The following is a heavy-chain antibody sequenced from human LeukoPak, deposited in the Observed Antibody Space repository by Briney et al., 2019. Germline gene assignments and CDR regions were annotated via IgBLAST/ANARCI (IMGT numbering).Heavy chain of an antibody. V-gene: IGHV3-7*01. CDR1: GFTFRSYS. D-gene: IGHD4-23*01. Sequence: PGGSLRLSCVASGFTFRSYSMNWVRQAPGEGLEWVANIKQDGSEKYYVDSVKGRFTISRDNAKNSLYLQMNSLRAEDTDVYYCARGGNSDYWGQGTLVTVSS. J-gene: IGHJ4*02. CDR2: IKQDGSEK. CDR3: ARGGNSDY.